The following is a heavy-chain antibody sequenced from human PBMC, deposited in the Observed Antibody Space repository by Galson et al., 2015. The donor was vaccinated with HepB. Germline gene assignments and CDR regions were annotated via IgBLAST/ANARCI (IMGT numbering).Heavy chain of an antibody. J-gene: IGHJ4*02. CDR1: GGSISSSSYY. D-gene: IGHD6-19*01. CDR2: IYYSGST. V-gene: IGHV4-39*01. Sequence: SETLSLTCTVSGGSISSSSYYWGWIRQPPGKGLEWIGSIYYSGSTYYNPSLKSRVTISVDTSKNQFSLKLSSVTAADTAVYYCARHNLRSGWGHYYFDYWGQGTLVTVSS. CDR3: ARHNLRSGWGHYYFDY.